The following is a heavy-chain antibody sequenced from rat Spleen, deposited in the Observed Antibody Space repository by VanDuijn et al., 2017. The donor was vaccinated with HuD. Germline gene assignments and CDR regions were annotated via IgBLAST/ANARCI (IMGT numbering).Heavy chain of an antibody. J-gene: IGHJ2*01. D-gene: IGHD1-2*01. CDR2: IYHDGGT. CDR1: GFSLTSDG. Sequence: VQLKETGPGLVQPTQTLSLTCTVSGFSLTSDGVHWIRQPPGKGLEWMGIIYHDGGTDYNSALKSRLSIRRDTSKSQVYLKMNSLQTEDTATYYCARADIGAIYTDGIWGQGVMVTVSS. CDR3: ARADIGAIYTDGI. V-gene: IGHV2-17*01.